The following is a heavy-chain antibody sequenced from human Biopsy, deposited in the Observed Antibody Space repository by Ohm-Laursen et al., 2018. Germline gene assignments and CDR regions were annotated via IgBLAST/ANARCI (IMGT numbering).Heavy chain of an antibody. J-gene: IGHJ4*02. V-gene: IGHV3-9*01. CDR3: AKGLRGGRSSYDF. Sequence: SLRLSCAASGFMFDDYAMHWVRQAPGRGLEWVSTITWNSGSRDYADSVKGRFTISRDNAKTSLYLQMNSLRSEDTALYYCAKGLRGGRSSYDFWGQGTLVTVSS. CDR1: GFMFDDYA. D-gene: IGHD6-6*01. CDR2: ITWNSGSR.